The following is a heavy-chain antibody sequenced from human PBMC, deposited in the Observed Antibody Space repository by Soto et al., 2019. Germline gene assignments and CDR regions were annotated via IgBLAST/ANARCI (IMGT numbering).Heavy chain of an antibody. CDR1: GFTFSESA. J-gene: IGHJ4*02. V-gene: IGHV3-23*01. CDR3: AKDPTGYTSASGSDY. D-gene: IGHD6-19*01. Sequence: GGSLRLSCAASGFTFSESAMSWVRQAPAKGLEWVSSISGRGDYTYYADPVKGRFTISRDNSKNTLYLQMHSLKGEDTAVYFCAKDPTGYTSASGSDYWGQGTQVTVSS. CDR2: ISGRGDYT.